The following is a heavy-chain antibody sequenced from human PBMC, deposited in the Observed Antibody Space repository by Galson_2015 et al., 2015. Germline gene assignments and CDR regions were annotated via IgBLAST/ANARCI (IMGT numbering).Heavy chain of an antibody. Sequence: SLRLSCAASGFTFSNYWMRWVRQVPGKGLVWVSRIHPDGNATSYADSMRGRFTISRDNAKNTLYLQMNSLRAEDTGVYYCARPATWFGDNCSDPWGQGTLVTVSS. D-gene: IGHD3-10*01. J-gene: IGHJ5*02. CDR1: GFTFSNYW. V-gene: IGHV3-74*01. CDR2: IHPDGNAT. CDR3: ARPATWFGDNCSDP.